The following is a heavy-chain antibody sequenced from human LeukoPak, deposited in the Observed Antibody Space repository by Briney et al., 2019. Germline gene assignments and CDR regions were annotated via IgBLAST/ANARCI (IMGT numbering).Heavy chain of an antibody. CDR1: GGTFSSYA. CDR3: ARVGSGGYYLFDY. Sequence: ASVKVSCKAPGGTFSSYAISWVRQAPGQGLEWMGRIVPILGIANYAQKFQGRVTITADKSTSTAYMELSSLRSEDTAVYYCARVGSGGYYLFDYWGQGTLVTVSS. J-gene: IGHJ4*02. V-gene: IGHV1-69*04. D-gene: IGHD3-22*01. CDR2: IVPILGIA.